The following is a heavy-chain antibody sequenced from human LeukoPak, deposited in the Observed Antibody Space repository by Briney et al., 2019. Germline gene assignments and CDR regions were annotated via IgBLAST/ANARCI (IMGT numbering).Heavy chain of an antibody. CDR2: IIPVLGTT. D-gene: IGHD3-10*01. V-gene: IGHV1-69*01. CDR3: ATSGGDYYYYSLDV. CDR1: GGTFNSYA. J-gene: IGHJ6*03. Sequence: KISCKASGGTFNSYAISWVRQAPGQGLEWMGGIIPVLGTTNYAQTFQNKVTITADESTSTTYMELSSLTSEDTAVYYCATSGGDYYYYSLDVWGKGTPVTISS.